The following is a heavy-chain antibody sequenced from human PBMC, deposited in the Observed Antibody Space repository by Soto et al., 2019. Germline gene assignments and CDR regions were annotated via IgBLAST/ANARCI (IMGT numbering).Heavy chain of an antibody. CDR1: GFTFSIHG. J-gene: IGHJ5*02. Sequence: GGSLRLSCAASGFTFSIHGMHWVRQTPGKGLEWVAVISNDGNKKYYVESVEGRFSISRDNSKSIVYLQMNNVRIEDTAKYYCAKDKVPYYDFWSGQRWFDLWGQGTQVTVSS. CDR2: ISNDGNKK. D-gene: IGHD3-3*01. V-gene: IGHV3-30*18. CDR3: AKDKVPYYDFWSGQRWFDL.